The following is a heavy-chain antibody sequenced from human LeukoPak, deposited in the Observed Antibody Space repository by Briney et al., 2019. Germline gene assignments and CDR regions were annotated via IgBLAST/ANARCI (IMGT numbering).Heavy chain of an antibody. CDR3: ARDSGYYGSGSYLDY. V-gene: IGHV3-33*01. CDR2: IWYDGSNK. Sequence: TGGSLRLSCAASGFTFSSYGMHWVRQAPGKGLERVAVIWYDGSNKYYADSVKGRFTISRDNSKNTLYLQMNSLRAEDTAVYYCARDSGYYGSGSYLDYWGQGTLVTVSS. CDR1: GFTFSSYG. J-gene: IGHJ4*02. D-gene: IGHD3-10*01.